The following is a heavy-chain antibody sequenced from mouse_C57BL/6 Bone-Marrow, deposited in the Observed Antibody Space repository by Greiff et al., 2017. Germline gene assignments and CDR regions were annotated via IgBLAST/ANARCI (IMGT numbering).Heavy chain of an antibody. CDR3: ARAHYYGSHYYYAMDY. D-gene: IGHD1-1*01. CDR1: GYSFTSYW. V-gene: IGHV1-59*01. J-gene: IGHJ4*01. CDR2: IDPSDSYT. Sequence: QVQLQQPGAELVRPGTSVKLSCKVSGYSFTSYWLHWVKQRPGQGLEWFGVIDPSDSYTNSNQKFMGKATLTVDTSSSTAYMQLSSLTSVDSAVYYCARAHYYGSHYYYAMDYWGQGTSVTVSS.